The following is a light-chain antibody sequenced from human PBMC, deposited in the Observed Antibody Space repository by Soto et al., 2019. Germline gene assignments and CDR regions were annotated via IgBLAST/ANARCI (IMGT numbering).Light chain of an antibody. CDR3: QQSYSTPWT. J-gene: IGKJ1*01. Sequence: DIQMTQSPSSLSASVGDRVTITCRASQSITNYLNWYQQKPGKAPKLLIYAASRLQSGVPSRFSGSESGTDFTLSISSLQPEDFATYYCQQSYSTPWTFGQGTKVEIK. CDR2: AAS. V-gene: IGKV1-39*01. CDR1: QSITNY.